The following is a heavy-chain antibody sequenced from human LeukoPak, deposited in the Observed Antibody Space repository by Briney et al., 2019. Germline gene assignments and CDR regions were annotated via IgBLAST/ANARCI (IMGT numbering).Heavy chain of an antibody. J-gene: IGHJ6*03. Sequence: PSETLSLTCAVYGGSFSGYYWSWIRQPPGKGLEWIGEINHSGSTNYNPSLKSRVTISVDTSKNQFSLKLSSVTAADTAVYYCARGSLELAPDLRYYYYYYMDVWGKGTTVTVSS. CDR1: GGSFSGYY. V-gene: IGHV4-34*01. CDR2: INHSGST. D-gene: IGHD1-7*01. CDR3: ARGSLELAPDLRYYYYYYMDV.